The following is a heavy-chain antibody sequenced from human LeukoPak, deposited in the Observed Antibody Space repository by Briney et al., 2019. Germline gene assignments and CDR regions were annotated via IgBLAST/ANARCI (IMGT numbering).Heavy chain of an antibody. J-gene: IGHJ4*02. D-gene: IGHD1-26*01. CDR3: ARGDIVGVSWGSYFEF. CDR2: INTNTGNT. CDR1: GYTFSTYY. Sequence: ASVKVSCKASGYTFSTYYMHWLRQAPGQGLEWMGAINTNTGNTVYAQKFQGRVAMTRDTSTSTVYVDLSSLRSEGTAVYYCARGDIVGVSWGSYFEFWGQGTLVIVSS. V-gene: IGHV1-46*01.